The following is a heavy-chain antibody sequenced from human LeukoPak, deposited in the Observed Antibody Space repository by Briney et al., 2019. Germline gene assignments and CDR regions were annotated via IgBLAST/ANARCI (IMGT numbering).Heavy chain of an antibody. J-gene: IGHJ4*02. Sequence: ASVKVSCKASGYTFTSHDINWVRQAPGQGLGWMGWMNPNSGNTGYAQKFQGRVTMTRNTSISTAYMELSSLRSEDTAVYYCARNLWFGEPIDYWGQGTLVTVSS. CDR3: ARNLWFGEPIDY. V-gene: IGHV1-8*01. CDR1: GYTFTSHD. CDR2: MNPNSGNT. D-gene: IGHD3-10*01.